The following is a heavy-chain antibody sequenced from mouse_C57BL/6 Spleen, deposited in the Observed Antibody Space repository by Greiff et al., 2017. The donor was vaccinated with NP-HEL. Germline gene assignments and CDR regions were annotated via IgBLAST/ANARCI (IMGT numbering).Heavy chain of an antibody. V-gene: IGHV1-59*01. J-gene: IGHJ3*01. CDR1: GYTFTSYW. D-gene: IGHD2-10*02. CDR3: ASGYGNYVVPFAY. CDR2: IDPSDSYT. Sequence: VQLQQPGAELVRPGTSVKLSCKASGYTFTSYWMHWVKQRPGQGLEWIGVIDPSDSYTNYNQKFKGKATLTVDTSSSTAYMHLSSLTSEDSAVYYCASGYGNYVVPFAYWGQGTLVTVSA.